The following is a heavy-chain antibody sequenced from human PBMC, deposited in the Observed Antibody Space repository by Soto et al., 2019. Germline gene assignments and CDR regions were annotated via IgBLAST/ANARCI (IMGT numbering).Heavy chain of an antibody. CDR2: ISGSGGST. CDR3: ASRSSGWYFDY. D-gene: IGHD6-19*01. V-gene: IGHV3-23*01. Sequence: EVQLLESGGGLVQPGGSLRLSCAASGFTFSSYAMNWVRQAPGKGLEWVSVISGSGGSTYYADSVKGRFTISRDNSKNTLYLQMNSLRVEYTAVYYCASRSSGWYFDYWGQGTLVTVSS. J-gene: IGHJ4*02. CDR1: GFTFSSYA.